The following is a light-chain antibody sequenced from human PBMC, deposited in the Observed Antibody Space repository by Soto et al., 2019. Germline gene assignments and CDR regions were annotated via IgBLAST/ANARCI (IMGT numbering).Light chain of an antibody. Sequence: QSVLTQPPSVSGAPVQRVTISCTGSSSNIGAGYDVHWYQQLPGTAPKLLIYGNSNRPSGVPDRFSGSKSGTSASLAITGLQAEDEAYYYCPSYDSSLSGYVFRTGTKLTVL. CDR3: PSYDSSLSGYV. CDR1: SSNIGAGYD. J-gene: IGLJ1*01. V-gene: IGLV1-40*01. CDR2: GNS.